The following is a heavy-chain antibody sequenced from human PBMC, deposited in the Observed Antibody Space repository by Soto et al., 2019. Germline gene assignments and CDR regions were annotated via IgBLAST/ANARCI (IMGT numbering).Heavy chain of an antibody. CDR3: ARSLNSSGYYYYGMDV. Sequence: ASVKVSCKSPGYTFTSYYMHWVRQAPGQGLEWMGIINPSGGSTSYAQKFQGRVTMTRDTSTSTVYMELSSLRSEDTAVYYCARSLNSSGYYYYGMDVWGQGTTVTVSS. CDR1: GYTFTSYY. CDR2: INPSGGST. J-gene: IGHJ6*02. V-gene: IGHV1-46*01. D-gene: IGHD6-19*01.